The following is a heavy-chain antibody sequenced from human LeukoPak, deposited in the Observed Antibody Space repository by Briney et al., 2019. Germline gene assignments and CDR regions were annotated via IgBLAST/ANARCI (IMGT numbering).Heavy chain of an antibody. Sequence: GGSLRLSCAASGFTFSSYAMSWVRQAPGKGLEWVSAISGSGGSTYYAGSVTGRFTISRDDSKNTLYLQMTGLRVDDTAIYYCVRGNGNVGGRLDPWGQGAWVIVSS. J-gene: IGHJ5*02. CDR2: ISGSGGST. D-gene: IGHD1-1*01. V-gene: IGHV3-23*01. CDR1: GFTFSSYA. CDR3: VRGNGNVGGRLDP.